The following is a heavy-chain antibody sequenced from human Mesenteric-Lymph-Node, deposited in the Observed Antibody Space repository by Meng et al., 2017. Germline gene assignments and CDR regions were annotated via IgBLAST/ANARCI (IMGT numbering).Heavy chain of an antibody. V-gene: IGHV3-53*01. CDR1: GFTVSSNY. Sequence: GESLKISCAASGFTVSSNYMSWVRQAPGKGLEWVSVIYSGGSTYYADSVKGRFTISRDNAKNSLYLQMNSLRAEDTAVYYCASGGSRVAGTMGFDYWGQGTLVTVSS. CDR3: ASGGSRVAGTMGFDY. D-gene: IGHD6-19*01. CDR2: IYSGGST. J-gene: IGHJ4*02.